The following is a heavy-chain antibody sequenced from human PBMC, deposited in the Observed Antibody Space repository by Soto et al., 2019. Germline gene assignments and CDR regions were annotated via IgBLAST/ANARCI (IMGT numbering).Heavy chain of an antibody. CDR1: GGLFSVFS. V-gene: IGHV1-69*06. CDR2: VLPITGST. CDR3: ATIRVRGGPLRFED. Sequence: QVQLVQSGAEVKKPGSSVKVSCKTSGGLFSVFSFNWVRQAPGQGLEWMGGVLPITGSTDYAQKFQGRLTITADRSKSTIYMELSRRTSDDTSNYYCATIRVRGGPLRFEDGGQGTLI. J-gene: IGHJ4*01. D-gene: IGHD5-12*01.